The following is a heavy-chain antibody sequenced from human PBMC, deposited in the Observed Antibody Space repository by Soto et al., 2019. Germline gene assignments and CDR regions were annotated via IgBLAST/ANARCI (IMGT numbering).Heavy chain of an antibody. Sequence: DVQLVESGGGLIQPGGSLRLSCAVSGLTVSGKRYVAWVRQAPGKGLEWVSGFYDLDGTYYADSLKGRFTTSGDSSRTIVYLQMNGLRPEDTAVYYCATWHLQEHAYDVWGQGTTVTGSS. J-gene: IGHJ3*01. V-gene: IGHV3-53*01. CDR1: GLTVSGKRY. CDR2: FYDLDGT. D-gene: IGHD4-4*01. CDR3: ATWHLQEHAYDV.